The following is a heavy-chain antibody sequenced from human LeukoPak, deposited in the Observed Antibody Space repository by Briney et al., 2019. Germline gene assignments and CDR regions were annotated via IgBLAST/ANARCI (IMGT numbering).Heavy chain of an antibody. Sequence: SETLSLTCTVSGGSISSSNYYWGWLRQPPGKGLEWIGSIYYSGITYYNPSLKSRVTISVDTSKNQFSLKLSSVTAADTAVYYCARETFDVAPGAFDVWGQGTMVTVSS. D-gene: IGHD3-9*01. CDR1: GGSISSSNYY. J-gene: IGHJ3*01. CDR2: IYYSGIT. V-gene: IGHV4-39*07. CDR3: ARETFDVAPGAFDV.